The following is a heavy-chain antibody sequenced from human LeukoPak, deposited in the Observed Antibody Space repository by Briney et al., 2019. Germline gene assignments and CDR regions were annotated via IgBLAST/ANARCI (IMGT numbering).Heavy chain of an antibody. J-gene: IGHJ3*02. Sequence: GRSLRLSCTASGFTFGDYAMSWFRQAPGKGLEWVGFIRSKAYGGTTEYAASVKGRFTISRDDSKSIAYLQMNSLKTEDTAVYYCTRDVLPYGDHPGAFDIWGPGTMITVSS. CDR3: TRDVLPYGDHPGAFDI. CDR2: IRSKAYGGTT. CDR1: GFTFGDYA. V-gene: IGHV3-49*03. D-gene: IGHD4-17*01.